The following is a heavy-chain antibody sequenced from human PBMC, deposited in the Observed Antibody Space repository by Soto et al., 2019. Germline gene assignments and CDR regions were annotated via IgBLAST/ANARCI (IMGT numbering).Heavy chain of an antibody. J-gene: IGHJ3*02. CDR3: AREIKMATITRAFDI. CDR2: ISSSSSYI. Sequence: GGSLRLSCAASGFTFSSYSMNWVRQAPGKGLEWVSSISSSSSYIYYADSVKGRFTISRDNAMNSLYLQMNSLRAEDTAVYYCAREIKMATITRAFDIWGQGTMVTVSS. D-gene: IGHD5-12*01. V-gene: IGHV3-21*01. CDR1: GFTFSSYS.